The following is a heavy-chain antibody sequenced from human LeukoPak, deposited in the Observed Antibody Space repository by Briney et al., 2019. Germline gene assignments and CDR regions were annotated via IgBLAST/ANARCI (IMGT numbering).Heavy chain of an antibody. D-gene: IGHD6-13*01. V-gene: IGHV3-23*01. CDR3: AKDRSSSWYFRYFDY. CDR1: GFTFSSYA. J-gene: IGHJ4*02. Sequence: GGSLRLSCAASGFTFSSYAMSWVRQAPGKGLEWVSAISGSGGSTYYADSVKGRFTISRDNSKNTLYLQMNSLRAEDTAVYYCAKDRSSSWYFRYFDYWGQGTLVTVSS. CDR2: ISGSGGST.